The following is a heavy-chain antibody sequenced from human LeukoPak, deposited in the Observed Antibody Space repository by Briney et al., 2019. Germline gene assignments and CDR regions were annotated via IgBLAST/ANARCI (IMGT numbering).Heavy chain of an antibody. V-gene: IGHV3-21*01. J-gene: IGHJ4*02. Sequence: GGSLRLSCEASGFTFTTYSMTWVRQAPGKGLEWVSIISSGSSAIFSADALKGRFTISRDDAKNLLYLDMNSLRTEDTAVYYCARGHTAVTRHFDFWGQGTLVTVSS. CDR1: GFTFTTYS. D-gene: IGHD4-17*01. CDR3: ARGHTAVTRHFDF. CDR2: ISSGSSAI.